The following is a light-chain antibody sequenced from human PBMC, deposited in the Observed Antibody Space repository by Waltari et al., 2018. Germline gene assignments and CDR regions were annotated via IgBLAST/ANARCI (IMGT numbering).Light chain of an antibody. CDR1: SLRSYY. V-gene: IGLV3-19*01. Sequence: SSELTQGPAVSVAMGQTVRITCQGDSLRSYYASWYQQRPGQAPILVMYDKNNRPSGVPDRFSGSSSHNTASLTITGAQAEDEASYYCHSRDASGVAGSFGGGTKLTVL. CDR3: HSRDASGVAGS. J-gene: IGLJ2*01. CDR2: DKN.